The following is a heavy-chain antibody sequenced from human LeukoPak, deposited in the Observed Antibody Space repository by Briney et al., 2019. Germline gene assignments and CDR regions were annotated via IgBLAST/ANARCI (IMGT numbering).Heavy chain of an antibody. Sequence: PSETLSLTCAVHGGSLNIYYWSSICQSPEKGLEWIGEMNDGGTINYNPSLLSRVTISLDRSKNQFPLKLTSVTTADTAVYYCARRRNYGRNYYPDVWGNGATVSVSS. CDR3: ARRRNYGRNYYPDV. J-gene: IGHJ6*03. CDR1: GGSLNIYY. D-gene: IGHD4-17*01. CDR2: MNDGGTI. V-gene: IGHV4-34*01.